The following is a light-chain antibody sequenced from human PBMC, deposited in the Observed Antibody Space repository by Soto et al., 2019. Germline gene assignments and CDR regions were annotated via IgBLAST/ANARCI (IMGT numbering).Light chain of an antibody. V-gene: IGKV4-1*01. CDR3: QQYYSTPVT. J-gene: IGKJ1*01. CDR1: QSVLYSSNNKNY. CDR2: WAS. Sequence: DIVMTQSPDSLAVSLGERATINCKSSQSVLYSSNNKNYLAWYQQKPGQPPKLLIYWASTRESGVPDRFSGSGSGTDFTLTISSLQAEDVAVYYCQQYYSTPVTCGQGTKGDIK.